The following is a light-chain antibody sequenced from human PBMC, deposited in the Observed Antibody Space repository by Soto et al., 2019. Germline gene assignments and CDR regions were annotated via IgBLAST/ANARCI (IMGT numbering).Light chain of an antibody. CDR1: SGDVGGYNY. CDR3: SSYTSSLVA. J-gene: IGLJ2*01. V-gene: IGLV2-14*01. CDR2: DVS. Sequence: QSVLTQPASVSGSPGQSITISCTGTSGDVGGYNYVSWYQQHPGKAPKLMIYDVSNRPSGVSNRFSGSKSGNTASLTISGLQAEDEADYYCSSYTSSLVAFGGGTKLTVL.